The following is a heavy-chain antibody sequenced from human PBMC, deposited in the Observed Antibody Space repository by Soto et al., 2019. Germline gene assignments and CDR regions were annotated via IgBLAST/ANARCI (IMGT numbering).Heavy chain of an antibody. V-gene: IGHV4-4*02. CDR3: ATYYDILTGYTFDY. D-gene: IGHD3-9*01. Sequence: QVQLQESGPGLVKPSGTLSLTCGVSSGSISNNKWWSWVRQPPGKGLEWIGEIYHSGSTNYNPSLKIRVTISVDKSKNQFSLKLSSVTAADTAVYYCATYYDILTGYTFDYWGQGTLVTVSS. CDR2: IYHSGST. J-gene: IGHJ4*02. CDR1: SGSISNNKW.